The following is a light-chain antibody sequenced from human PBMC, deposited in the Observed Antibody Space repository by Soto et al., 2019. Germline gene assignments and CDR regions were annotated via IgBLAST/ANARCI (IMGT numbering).Light chain of an antibody. J-gene: IGLJ2*01. Sequence: QSALTQPASVSGSPGQSITISCTGTSSDVGGYNYVSWYQQHPGKAPKLIVYDVSNRPSGVSNRFSGSKSGNTASLTISGLQAEDAADYYCGSYSRSSTLVLFGGGTKLTVL. V-gene: IGLV2-14*01. CDR2: DVS. CDR1: SSDVGGYNY. CDR3: GSYSRSSTLVL.